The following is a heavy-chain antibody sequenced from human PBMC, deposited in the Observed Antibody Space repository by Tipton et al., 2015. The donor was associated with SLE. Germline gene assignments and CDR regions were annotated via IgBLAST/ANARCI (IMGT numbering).Heavy chain of an antibody. CDR1: GGSISSGDYY. CDR3: ARGRKETTVTWHYYYYMDV. Sequence: TLSLTCTVSGGSISSGDYYWSWIRQPPGKGLEWIGYIYYSGSTNYNPSLKSRVTISVDTSKNQFSLKLSSVTAADTAVYYCARGRKETTVTWHYYYYMDVWGKGTTVTVSS. J-gene: IGHJ6*03. V-gene: IGHV4-30-4*01. CDR2: IYYSGST. D-gene: IGHD4-17*01.